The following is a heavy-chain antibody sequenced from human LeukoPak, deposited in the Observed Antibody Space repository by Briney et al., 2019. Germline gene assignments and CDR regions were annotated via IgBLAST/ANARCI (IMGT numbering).Heavy chain of an antibody. CDR1: GYTFTSYG. CDR3: AREGYSSGWYGVSGTYYFDY. J-gene: IGHJ4*02. D-gene: IGHD6-19*01. Sequence: ASVKVSCKASGYTFTSYGISWVRQAPGQGLEWMGWISAYNGNTNYAQKLQGRVTMTTDTSTSTAYMELRSLRSDDTAVYYCAREGYSSGWYGVSGTYYFDYWGQGTLVTVSS. V-gene: IGHV1-18*01. CDR2: ISAYNGNT.